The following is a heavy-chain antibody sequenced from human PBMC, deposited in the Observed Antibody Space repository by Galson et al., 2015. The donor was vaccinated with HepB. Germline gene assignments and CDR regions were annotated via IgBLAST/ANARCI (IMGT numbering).Heavy chain of an antibody. J-gene: IGHJ3*02. CDR2: ISGSGSST. Sequence: SLRLSCAASGFTLYNYAMSWVRQAPGKGLECVSAISGSGSSTFYSDSVRGRFTISRDNSKNTLYLQMNSPRAEDTAVYYCAKDRLRWELPDAFDIWGQGTMVTVSS. CDR1: GFTLYNYA. CDR3: AKDRLRWELPDAFDI. D-gene: IGHD2-15*01. V-gene: IGHV3-23*01.